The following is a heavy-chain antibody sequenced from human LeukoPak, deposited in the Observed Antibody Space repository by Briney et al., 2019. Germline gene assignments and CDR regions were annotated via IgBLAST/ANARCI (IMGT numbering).Heavy chain of an antibody. CDR1: GGSISSSSYY. D-gene: IGHD5-18*01. J-gene: IGHJ4*02. V-gene: IGHV4-39*01. CDR2: IYYSGST. Sequence: PSETLSLTCTVSGGSISSSSYYWGWIRHPPGRGLEWIGSIYYSGSTYYNPSLKSRVTISVDTSKNQFSLKLSSVTAADTAVYYCARHVRPWIQLVIDYWGQGTLVTVSS. CDR3: ARHVRPWIQLVIDY.